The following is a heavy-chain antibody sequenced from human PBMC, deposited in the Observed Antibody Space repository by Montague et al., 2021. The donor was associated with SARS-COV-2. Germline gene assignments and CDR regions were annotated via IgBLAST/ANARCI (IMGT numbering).Heavy chain of an antibody. D-gene: IGHD6-19*01. CDR1: GDSVSSNSAA. CDR3: ARGADRYYFYGMDV. CDR2: TYYRSKWYN. V-gene: IGHV6-1*01. J-gene: IGHJ6*02. Sequence: CAISGDSVSSNSAAWNWIRQSPSRGLEWLGRTYYRSKWYNEYAVSVSSRITINPDTSKNQFSLQVNSVTPEDTAVYYYARGADRYYFYGMDVWGQGTTVTVSS.